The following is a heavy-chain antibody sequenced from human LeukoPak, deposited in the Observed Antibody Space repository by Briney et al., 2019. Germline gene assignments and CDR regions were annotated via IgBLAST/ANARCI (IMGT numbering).Heavy chain of an antibody. CDR2: IKQDGSEK. CDR1: GFTFSSYW. D-gene: IGHD6-13*01. Sequence: GGSLRLSCAASGFTFSSYWMSWVRQAPGKGLEWVANIKQDGSEKYYVDSVKGRFTISRDNAKNSLYLQMNSLRAEDTALYYCAKDVQQRVRGAFDIWGQGTMVTVSS. J-gene: IGHJ3*02. CDR3: AKDVQQRVRGAFDI. V-gene: IGHV3-7*03.